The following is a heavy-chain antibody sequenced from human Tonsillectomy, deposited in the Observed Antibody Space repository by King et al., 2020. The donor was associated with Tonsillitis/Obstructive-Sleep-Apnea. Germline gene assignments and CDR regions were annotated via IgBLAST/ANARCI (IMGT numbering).Heavy chain of an antibody. CDR1: GFTFSSYW. J-gene: IGHJ4*02. Sequence: VHLVESGGGLVQPGGSLRLSCAASGFTFSSYWVHWFRQAPGKGLVWVSRINSDGSITNYADSVKGRFTISRDNAKNTLYLQMHSLRDEDTAVYYCARAGDYRFDYWGQGTLVTVSS. CDR3: ARAGDYRFDY. D-gene: IGHD4-17*01. V-gene: IGHV3-74*01. CDR2: INSDGSIT.